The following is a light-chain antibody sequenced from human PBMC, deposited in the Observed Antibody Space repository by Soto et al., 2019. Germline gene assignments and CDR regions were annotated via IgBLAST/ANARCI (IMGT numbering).Light chain of an antibody. J-gene: IGKJ1*01. V-gene: IGKV3-11*01. Sequence: EIVLTQSPATLSSSPGERATLSCRASQTVGVRLAWYQHKPCQAPRLSIDEASNRAAAIPGRFSGSGSGTDFTLTITSLEPEDFAFYYCHQRQRWPRTFGQGTKVDI. CDR2: EAS. CDR1: QTVGVR. CDR3: HQRQRWPRT.